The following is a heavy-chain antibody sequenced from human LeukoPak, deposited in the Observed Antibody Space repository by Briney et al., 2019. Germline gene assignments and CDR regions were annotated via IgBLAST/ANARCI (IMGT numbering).Heavy chain of an antibody. V-gene: IGHV3-73*01. D-gene: IGHD3-16*01. CDR1: GFIFSDSA. CDR2: IRSKENSFAT. CDR3: TRHELGEPGDY. J-gene: IGHJ4*02. Sequence: PGGSLKLSCAASGFIFSDSAIHWVRQASEKGLEWVGRIRSKENSFATAYGASVQGRFTISRDDSKNTAYLQMNSLKIEDTALYYCTRHELGEPGDYWGQGTLVTVSS.